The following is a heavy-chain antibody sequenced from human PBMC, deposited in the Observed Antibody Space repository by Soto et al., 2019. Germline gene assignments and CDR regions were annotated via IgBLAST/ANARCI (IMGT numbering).Heavy chain of an antibody. V-gene: IGHV3-30*18. CDR2: ISYDGGNK. D-gene: IGHD3-22*01. CDR1: GFSFSSYS. CDR3: AKDPYYYDSGGYFYDYYYGMDV. Sequence: QVQLVESGGGVVQPGRSLRLSCAASGFSFSSYSMHWVRQAPGKGLEWVAVISYDGGNKYYADSVKGRFTISRDNSNSTQYLQMNILRAEDTAVYYCAKDPYYYDSGGYFYDYYYGMDVWGQGTTVTVSS. J-gene: IGHJ6*02.